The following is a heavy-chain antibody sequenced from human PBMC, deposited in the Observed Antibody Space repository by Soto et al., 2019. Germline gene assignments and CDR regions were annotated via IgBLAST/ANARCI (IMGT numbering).Heavy chain of an antibody. J-gene: IGHJ6*03. Sequence: PGGSLRLSCAASGFTFSNAWMSWVRQAPGKGLEWVGRIKSKTDGGTTDYAAPVKGRFTISRDDSKNTLYLQMNSLKTEDTAVYYCARTLDYGHMDVWGKGTTVTVSS. CDR3: ARTLDYGHMDV. CDR2: IKSKTDGGTT. D-gene: IGHD3-16*01. CDR1: GFTFSNAW. V-gene: IGHV3-15*01.